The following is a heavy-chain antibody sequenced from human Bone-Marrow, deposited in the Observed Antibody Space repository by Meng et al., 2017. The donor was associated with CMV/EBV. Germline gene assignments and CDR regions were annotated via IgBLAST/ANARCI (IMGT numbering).Heavy chain of an antibody. D-gene: IGHD1-26*01. J-gene: IGHJ3*02. Sequence: SETMSLTCTLSTASISSNYWSWNRRPPGNGLQYIGSISHNGYINYNPTLKGRVTISLDTSRNQLSLRLTSVTAADTAMYYCAGPDDMGSSPHDPVEIWGQGTMVTVSS. V-gene: IGHV4-59*01. CDR3: AGPDDMGSSPHDPVEI. CDR2: ISHNGYI. CDR1: TASISSNY.